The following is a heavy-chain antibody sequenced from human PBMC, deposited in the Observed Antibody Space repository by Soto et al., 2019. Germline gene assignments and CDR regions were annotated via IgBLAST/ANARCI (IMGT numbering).Heavy chain of an antibody. CDR3: ARPLGRIAARHWSLRYYYYGMDF. V-gene: IGHV1-46*01. Sequence: ASVKVSCKASGYTFTSYYMHWGRQAPGQGLEWMGIINPSGGSTSYAQKFQGRVTMTRDTSTSTVYMELSSLRSEDTAVYYCARPLGRIAARHWSLRYYYYGMDFWGQGTSVTVSS. J-gene: IGHJ6*02. D-gene: IGHD6-6*01. CDR2: INPSGGST. CDR1: GYTFTSYY.